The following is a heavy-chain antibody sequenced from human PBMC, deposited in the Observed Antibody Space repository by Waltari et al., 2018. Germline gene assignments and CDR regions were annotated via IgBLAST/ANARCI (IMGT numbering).Heavy chain of an antibody. J-gene: IGHJ3*01. V-gene: IGHV4-34*01. CDR2: IYHGGST. D-gene: IGHD3-3*01. CDR3: ATHDLPGYSYPPDVFDL. CDR1: GGSSSASY. Sequence: QVHLQQSGAGLLRPSQTLSLTCTVYGGSSSASYRSWIRQAPGKGLEWLGEIYHGGSTTYNPLLRLRITRSASTLKTEFYLPLNSVTAADTSTSFFATHDLPGYSYPPDVFDLWGRGTSVTVSS.